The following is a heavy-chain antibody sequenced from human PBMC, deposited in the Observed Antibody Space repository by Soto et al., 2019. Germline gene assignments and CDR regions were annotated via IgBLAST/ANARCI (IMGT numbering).Heavy chain of an antibody. V-gene: IGHV1-2*04. CDR2: INPNSGGT. D-gene: IGHD3-16*02. CDR3: ARGWGDYDYIWGSYRFPYMDV. CDR1: GYTFTGYY. Sequence: ASVKVSRKASGYTFTGYYMHWVRQAPGQGLEWMGWINPNSGGTNYAQKFQGWVTMTRDTSISTAYMELSRLRSDDTAVYYCARGWGDYDYIWGSYRFPYMDVWGKGTTVTVSS. J-gene: IGHJ6*03.